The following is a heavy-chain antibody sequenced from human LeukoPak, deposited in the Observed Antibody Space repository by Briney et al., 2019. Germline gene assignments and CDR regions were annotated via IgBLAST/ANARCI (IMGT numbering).Heavy chain of an antibody. CDR1: GFTFSSYW. J-gene: IGHJ6*03. CDR3: ARGGSYNYYYYYMDV. CDR2: INSGGSST. V-gene: IGHV3-74*01. D-gene: IGHD2-15*01. Sequence: GGSLRLSCAASGFTFSSYWMHWVRQAPGKGLVWVSRINSGGSSTSYADSVKGRFTISRDNAKNTLYLQMNSLRAEDTAVYYCARGGSYNYYYYYMDVWGKGTTVTISS.